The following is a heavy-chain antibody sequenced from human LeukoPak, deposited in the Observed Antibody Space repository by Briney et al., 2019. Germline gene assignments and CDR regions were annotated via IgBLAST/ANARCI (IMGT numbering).Heavy chain of an antibody. J-gene: IGHJ3*01. V-gene: IGHV3-23*01. D-gene: IGHD5-18*01. Sequence: GGSLRLSCEASGFTFSSYAMSWVRQAPGKGLEWVSAISGGGDNTNSADSVKGRFTISRDNSKNTLYLLMNSLRAEDSAVYYCAKDRSGGFSYGYDAFDLWGPGTMVTVSS. CDR3: AKDRSGGFSYGYDAFDL. CDR1: GFTFSSYA. CDR2: ISGGGDNT.